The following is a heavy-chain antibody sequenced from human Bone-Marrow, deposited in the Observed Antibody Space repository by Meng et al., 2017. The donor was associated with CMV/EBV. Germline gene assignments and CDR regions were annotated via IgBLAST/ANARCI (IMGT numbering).Heavy chain of an antibody. V-gene: IGHV3-74*01. Sequence: RGLSCAASGVTFRSYWMHWVRQAPGRGLVWVSRINSDGSRTTYADSVKGRFTISRDNAKNTLYLQMNSLRAEDTAVYYCAGGFGFDYWGQGTLVTVSS. CDR1: GVTFRSYW. D-gene: IGHD3-16*01. CDR3: AGGFGFDY. J-gene: IGHJ4*02. CDR2: INSDGSRT.